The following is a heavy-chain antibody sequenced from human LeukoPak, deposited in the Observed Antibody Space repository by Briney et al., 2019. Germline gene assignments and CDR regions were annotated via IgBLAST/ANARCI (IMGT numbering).Heavy chain of an antibody. CDR2: IIPNSGGT. CDR3: ARVSCAGTNCYHGGFDY. V-gene: IGHV1-2*02. J-gene: IGHJ4*02. CDR1: GYTFTAYY. Sequence: ASVKVSCKASGYTFTAYYIHWVRQAPGQGLECMGWIIPNSGGTSYAQKFQGRVTMTRDTSINTAYMELSSLRSDDTAIYSCARVSCAGTNCYHGGFDYWGQGTLVTVSS. D-gene: IGHD2-2*01.